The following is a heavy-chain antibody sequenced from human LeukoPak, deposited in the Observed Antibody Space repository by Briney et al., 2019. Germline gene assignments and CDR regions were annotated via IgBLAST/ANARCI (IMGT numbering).Heavy chain of an antibody. V-gene: IGHV3-21*01. CDR2: ISSSSSYI. J-gene: IGHJ4*02. CDR3: ASIGGWRDDDY. CDR1: GFTFSSYS. Sequence: GGSLRLSCAASGFTFSSYSMNWVRQAPGKGLEWVSSISSSSSYIYYADSVKGRFTISRDNAKNSLYLQMNSLRAEDTAVCYCASIGGWRDDDYWGQGTLVTVSS. D-gene: IGHD6-19*01.